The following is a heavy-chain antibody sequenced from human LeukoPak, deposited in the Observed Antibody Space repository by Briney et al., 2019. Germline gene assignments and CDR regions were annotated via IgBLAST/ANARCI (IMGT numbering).Heavy chain of an antibody. J-gene: IGHJ4*02. CDR1: GYTFTSYY. CDR3: AREGGTALFDY. V-gene: IGHV1-46*01. D-gene: IGHD1-7*01. Sequence: GASVKVSCKASGYTFTSYYMHWVRQAPGQGLEWMGIINPSGGSTSYAQKFQGRVTMTRDTSTSRVYMELSSLRSEDTAVYYCAREGGTALFDYWGQGTLVTVSS. CDR2: INPSGGST.